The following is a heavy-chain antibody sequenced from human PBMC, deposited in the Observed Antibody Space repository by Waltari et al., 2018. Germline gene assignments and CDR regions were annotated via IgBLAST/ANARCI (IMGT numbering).Heavy chain of an antibody. CDR1: GFTFSRFF. Sequence: EVQLLESGGHLVQPGGSLRLSCAASGFTFSRFFMMWVRQPPGKGLEWVSFITNDGKHTFYSDSVTGRFTVSRDNSKNMMYLQMNSLRPEDTALYFCARGHWGDYWGQGSLVTVSS. CDR3: ARGHWGDY. D-gene: IGHD3-16*01. V-gene: IGHV3-23*03. CDR2: ITNDGKHT. J-gene: IGHJ4*02.